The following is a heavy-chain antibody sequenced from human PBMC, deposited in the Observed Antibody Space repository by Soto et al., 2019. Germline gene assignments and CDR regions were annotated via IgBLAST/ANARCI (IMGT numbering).Heavy chain of an antibody. CDR2: INPNSGGT. Sequence: ASVKVSCKASGYTFTGYYMHWVRQAPGQGLEWMGWINPNSGGTNYAQKFQGRVTMTRDTSIGTAYMELSRLRSDDTAVYYCAREVQGGAVAGYAFDLWGQGTMVTVSS. CDR3: AREVQGGAVAGYAFDL. J-gene: IGHJ3*01. D-gene: IGHD6-19*01. CDR1: GYTFTGYY. V-gene: IGHV1-2*02.